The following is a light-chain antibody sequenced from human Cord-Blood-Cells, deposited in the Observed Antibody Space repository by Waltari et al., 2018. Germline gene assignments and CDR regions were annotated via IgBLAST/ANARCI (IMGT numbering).Light chain of an antibody. CDR3: CSYAGSYTL. CDR2: DVS. J-gene: IGLJ2*01. Sequence: QSALTQPASVSGSPGQSITISCTGTSSDVGGSNYVSWYQQHPGKAPKLMIYDVSKRPSGVSNRFSGSKSGNTASLTISGLQAEDEADYYCCSYAGSYTLFGGGTKLTVL. V-gene: IGLV2-14*01. CDR1: SSDVGGSNY.